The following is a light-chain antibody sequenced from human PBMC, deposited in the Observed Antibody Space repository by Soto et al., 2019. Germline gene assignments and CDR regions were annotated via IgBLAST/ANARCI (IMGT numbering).Light chain of an antibody. J-gene: IGKJ1*01. CDR3: QQYNGFPRT. CDR1: QIITTY. CDR2: AAS. V-gene: IGKV1-39*01. Sequence: DIQMTQSPSSLSASVGDRVTITCRASQIITTYLNWYRQKPGKAPKLLIYAASSLQSGVPSRFSGSGSETEFTLTITSLQPDDFATYYCQQYNGFPRTFGQGTTVDIK.